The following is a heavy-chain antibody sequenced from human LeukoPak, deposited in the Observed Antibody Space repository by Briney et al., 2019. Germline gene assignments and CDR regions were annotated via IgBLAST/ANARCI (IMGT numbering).Heavy chain of an antibody. CDR2: IYWDDDK. CDR3: ARDDNGAMGFDY. Sequence: SGPTLVNPTQTLTLTCTFSGFSLSTRGVGVGWIRQPPGKALEWLALIYWDDDKRYSPSLKSRLTVTKDTSKNQVVLSMTNMDPVDTATYYCARDDNGAMGFDYWGQGTLVTVSS. CDR1: GFSLSTRGVG. J-gene: IGHJ4*02. D-gene: IGHD5-18*01. V-gene: IGHV2-5*02.